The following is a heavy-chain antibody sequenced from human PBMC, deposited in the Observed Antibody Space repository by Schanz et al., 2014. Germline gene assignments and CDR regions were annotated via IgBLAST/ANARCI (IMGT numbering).Heavy chain of an antibody. CDR3: AKDRWELRVCYFDQ. CDR2: ISGSGGNT. CDR1: GFTFSSYA. J-gene: IGHJ4*02. Sequence: LSCAASGFTFSSYAMHWVRQAPGKGLEWVSGISGSGGNTDYADSVKGRFHISRDNSKNTRYLQMIRLRAEDTEIYYSAKDRWELRVCYFDQWRQRAPVAVAA. V-gene: IGHV3-23*01. D-gene: IGHD1-7*01.